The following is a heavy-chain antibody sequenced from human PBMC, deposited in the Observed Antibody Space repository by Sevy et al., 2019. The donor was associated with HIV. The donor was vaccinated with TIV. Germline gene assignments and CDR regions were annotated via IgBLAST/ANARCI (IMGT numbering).Heavy chain of an antibody. J-gene: IGHJ4*02. CDR1: GYTFISYG. CDR2: ISAYNGNT. D-gene: IGHD2-15*01. CDR3: ARARLGYCSGGSCYNYFDY. Sequence: ASVKVSCKASGYTFISYGISWVRQAPGLGLEWMGWISAYNGNTNYAQKLQGRVTMTTDTSTSTAYMELRSLRSDDTAVYYCARARLGYCSGGSCYNYFDYWGQGTLVTVSS. V-gene: IGHV1-18*01.